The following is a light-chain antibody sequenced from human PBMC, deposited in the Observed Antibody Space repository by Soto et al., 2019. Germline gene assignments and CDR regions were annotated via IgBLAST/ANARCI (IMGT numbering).Light chain of an antibody. J-gene: IGKJ5*01. CDR3: QQYDVLPIT. Sequence: IVLTQSPDTLSLSPGERVSLSCRASQSVRSELLAWYQQKPCQAPRLVIFDTSFRASGFPQRFSGSGSGTYFSLTISRLEPEDFAVYYCQQYDVLPITFGLGTRLEI. V-gene: IGKV3-20*01. CDR2: DTS. CDR1: QSVRSEL.